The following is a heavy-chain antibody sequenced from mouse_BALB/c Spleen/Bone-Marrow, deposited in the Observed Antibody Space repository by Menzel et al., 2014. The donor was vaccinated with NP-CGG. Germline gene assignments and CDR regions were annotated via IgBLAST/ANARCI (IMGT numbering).Heavy chain of an antibody. CDR1: GFSLTNYG. V-gene: IGHV2-3*01. Sequence: VQLQQSGPGLVAPSQSLSITCTVSGFSLTNYGVSWVRQPPGKGLEWLGVIWGDWSTNYHSALISKLSISKDTSKSQGFLKLNILQTDDTATFYFAKWDYYGYNYAMDYWGQGTSVTVSS. CDR3: AKWDYYGYNYAMDY. J-gene: IGHJ4*01. D-gene: IGHD1-2*01. CDR2: IWGDWST.